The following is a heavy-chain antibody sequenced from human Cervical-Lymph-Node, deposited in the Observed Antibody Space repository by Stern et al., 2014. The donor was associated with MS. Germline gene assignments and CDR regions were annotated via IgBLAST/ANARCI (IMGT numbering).Heavy chain of an antibody. CDR2: AWYDGSTA. CDR1: GFTFSSYG. CDR3: ARGHIPYAYNYLFDY. J-gene: IGHJ4*02. V-gene: IGHV3-33*01. Sequence: QVHLVESGGGVVQPGTSLRLSCAASGFTFSSYGMHWVRQAPGKGLEWVALAWYDGSTAYYTNSVKGRFTISRDNSKNTLFLQMNSLTAEDTAVYYCARGHIPYAYNYLFDYWGQGTLVTVSS. D-gene: IGHD5-24*01.